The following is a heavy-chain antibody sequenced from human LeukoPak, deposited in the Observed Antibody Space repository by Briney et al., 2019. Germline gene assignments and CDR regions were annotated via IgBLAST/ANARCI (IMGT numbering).Heavy chain of an antibody. D-gene: IGHD6-19*01. J-gene: IGHJ4*02. CDR1: GGSISSSSYY. CDR2: IYYSGSA. V-gene: IGHV4-39*01. Sequence: SETLSLTCTDSGGSISSSSYYWGWIRQPPGKGLEWIGSIYYSGSAYYNPSLKSRVTISVDTSKNQFSLKLSSVTAADTAVYYSARLLTSRHSGWYYFDYWGQGTLVTVSS. CDR3: ARLLTSRHSGWYYFDY.